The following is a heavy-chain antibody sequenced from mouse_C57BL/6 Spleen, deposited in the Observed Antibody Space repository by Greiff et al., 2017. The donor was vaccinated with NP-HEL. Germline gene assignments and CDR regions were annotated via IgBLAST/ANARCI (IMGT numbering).Heavy chain of an antibody. D-gene: IGHD1-1*01. Sequence: QVQLQQPGAELVRPGSSVKLSCKASGYTFTSYWMHWVKQRPIQGLEWIGNIDPSDSETHYNQKFKDKATLTVDNSSSTAYMQLSSLTSEDSAVYYCARRYYGSSYAMDYWGQGTSVTVSS. V-gene: IGHV1-52*01. J-gene: IGHJ4*01. CDR3: ARRYYGSSYAMDY. CDR2: IDPSDSET. CDR1: GYTFTSYW.